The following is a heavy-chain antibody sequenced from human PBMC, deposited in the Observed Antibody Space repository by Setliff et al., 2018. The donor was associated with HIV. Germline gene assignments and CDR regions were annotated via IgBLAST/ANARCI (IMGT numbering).Heavy chain of an antibody. CDR1: GFTFSSYG. CDR3: AREDPPADFHFWSGRLAD. J-gene: IGHJ4*02. D-gene: IGHD3-3*02. Sequence: GGSLRLSCAASGFTFSSYGIHWVRQAPGKGLEWVAFIRYIDGSTYYADSVRGRFTISRDNYKNTLYLQMKSLRAEDTAVYYCAREDPPADFHFWSGRLADWGQGSLVTVSS. CDR2: IRYIDGST. V-gene: IGHV3-30*02.